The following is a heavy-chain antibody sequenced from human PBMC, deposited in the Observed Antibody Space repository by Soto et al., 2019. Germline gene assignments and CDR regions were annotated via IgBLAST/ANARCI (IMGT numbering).Heavy chain of an antibody. Sequence: QVQLVESGGGVVQPGRSLRLSCAASGFSFSSNGMHWVRQAPGKGLEWVAVISYDGSNKYYADSVKGRFTISRDNSKNTLYLQMNSLRADDTAVYYCANGSGSYSDPWGQGTLVTVSS. CDR2: ISYDGSNK. D-gene: IGHD3-10*01. J-gene: IGHJ5*02. V-gene: IGHV3-30*18. CDR1: GFSFSSNG. CDR3: ANGSGSYSDP.